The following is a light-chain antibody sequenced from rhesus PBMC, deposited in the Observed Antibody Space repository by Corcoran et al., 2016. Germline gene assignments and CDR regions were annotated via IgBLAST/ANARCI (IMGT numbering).Light chain of an antibody. CDR2: KES. Sequence: DIQMTQSPSSLSASVGDTVTITCRASQRISSWLAWYQPKPGKAPNLQLYKESSLQSGVPSRFSGSGSGTDFTLTISSLQSEDFATYYCQQYNSSPYTFGQGTKVEI. CDR1: QRISSW. J-gene: IGKJ2*01. CDR3: QQYNSSPYT. V-gene: IGKV1-22*01.